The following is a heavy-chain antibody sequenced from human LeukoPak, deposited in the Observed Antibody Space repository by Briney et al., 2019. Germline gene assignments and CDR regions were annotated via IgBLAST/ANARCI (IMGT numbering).Heavy chain of an antibody. CDR3: ARRRCSSTSCYGLGGYYYYYMDV. J-gene: IGHJ6*03. Sequence: SETLSLTCTVSGGSISSYYWSWIRQPAGKGLEWIGRIYTSGSTNYNPSLKSRVTMSVDTSKNQFSLKLSSVTAADTAVYYCARRRCSSTSCYGLGGYYYYYMDVWGKGTTVTVSS. V-gene: IGHV4-4*07. D-gene: IGHD2-2*01. CDR2: IYTSGST. CDR1: GGSISSYY.